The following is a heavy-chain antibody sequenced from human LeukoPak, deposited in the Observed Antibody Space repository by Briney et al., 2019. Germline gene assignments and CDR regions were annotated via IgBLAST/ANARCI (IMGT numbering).Heavy chain of an antibody. CDR3: ARQRMVVTAPDY. D-gene: IGHD2-21*02. CDR1: GFTFSSYN. J-gene: IGHJ4*02. Sequence: GGSLRLSCAASGFTFSSYNMNWVRQAPGKGLEWVSSISTSSYYIYYADSVKGRFTISRDNAKNSLYLQMNSLRAEDTAVYYCARQRMVVTAPDYWGQGTLVTVSS. CDR2: ISTSSYYI. V-gene: IGHV3-21*01.